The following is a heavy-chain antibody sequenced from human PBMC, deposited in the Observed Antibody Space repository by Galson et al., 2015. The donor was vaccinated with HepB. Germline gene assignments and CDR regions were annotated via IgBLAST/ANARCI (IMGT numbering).Heavy chain of an antibody. Sequence: SETLSLTCTVSGGSISSYYWSWIRQPPGKGLEWIGYIYYSGSTNYNPSLKSRVTISVGTSKNQFSLKLSSVTAADTAVYYCAGSRWRWPFDYWGQGTLVTVSS. V-gene: IGHV4-59*01. CDR3: AGSRWRWPFDY. CDR1: GGSISSYY. CDR2: IYYSGST. D-gene: IGHD5-24*01. J-gene: IGHJ4*02.